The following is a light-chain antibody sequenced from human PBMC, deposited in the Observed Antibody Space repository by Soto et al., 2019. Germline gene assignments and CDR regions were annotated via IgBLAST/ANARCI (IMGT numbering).Light chain of an antibody. V-gene: IGKV3-20*01. CDR2: GAS. CDR1: QTVSSSY. Sequence: EIVLTHSPGTLSLSPGERATLSCRASQTVSSSYLAWYQQKPGQAPRLLIYGASSRATGIPDRFSGSGSGTDFTLTISRLEPEDFAVYYCQQYDGSPLTFGPGTKVDIK. J-gene: IGKJ3*01. CDR3: QQYDGSPLT.